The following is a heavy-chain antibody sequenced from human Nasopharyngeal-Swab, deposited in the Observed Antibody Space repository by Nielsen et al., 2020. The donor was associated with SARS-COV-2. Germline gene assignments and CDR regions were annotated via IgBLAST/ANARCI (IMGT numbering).Heavy chain of an antibody. CDR1: GGTFTNSA. CDR2: IVPALGLP. CDR3: AREGVYGAYDAPDY. J-gene: IGHJ4*02. Sequence: SVKVSCKNSGGTFTNSAISWVRQAPGQGLEWMGGIVPALGLPNYAQKFRGRITISADRSTTTSYLELSSLISEDTAIYYCAREGVYGAYDAPDYWGQGTLVTVSS. D-gene: IGHD5-12*01. V-gene: IGHV1-69*10.